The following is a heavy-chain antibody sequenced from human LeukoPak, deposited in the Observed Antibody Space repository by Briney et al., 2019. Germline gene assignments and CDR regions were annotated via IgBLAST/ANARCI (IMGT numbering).Heavy chain of an antibody. J-gene: IGHJ5*02. V-gene: IGHV4-4*02. CDR2: IYRSGST. CDR1: GVSISSSNW. CDR3: AREWVLGSSGRDNWFDP. Sequence: SGTLSLTCAVSGVSISSSNWWHWVRQPPGKGLEWIGEIYRSGSTNYNPSLKSRVTISVDKSKNQFSLKLSSVTAADTAVYYCAREWVLGSSGRDNWFDPWGQGTLVTVSS. D-gene: IGHD6-19*01.